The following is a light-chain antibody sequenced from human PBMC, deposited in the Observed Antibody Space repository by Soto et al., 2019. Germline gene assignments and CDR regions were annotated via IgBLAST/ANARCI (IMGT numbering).Light chain of an antibody. V-gene: IGKV3-15*01. Sequence: EIMMTQSPATLSVSPGERATLSCRASQSVSNNLAWYQQKPGQPPRLLIYGASTRATGIPARFSGSGSGTEFTLTISSLLSEDFATYYCQQYNNWPLTFGGGTKVEIK. CDR2: GAS. J-gene: IGKJ4*01. CDR3: QQYNNWPLT. CDR1: QSVSNN.